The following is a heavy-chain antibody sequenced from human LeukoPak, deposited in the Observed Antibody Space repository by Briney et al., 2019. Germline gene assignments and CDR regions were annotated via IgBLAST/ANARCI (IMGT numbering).Heavy chain of an antibody. J-gene: IGHJ4*02. D-gene: IGHD5-12*01. Sequence: GGSLRLPCAASGFTFSSYGMHWVRQAPGKGLEWVAFIRYDGSNKYYADSVKGRFTISRDNSKNTLYLQMNSLRAEDTAVYYCAKVVAGYGYSFDYWGQGTLVTVSS. CDR3: AKVVAGYGYSFDY. CDR2: IRYDGSNK. V-gene: IGHV3-30*02. CDR1: GFTFSSYG.